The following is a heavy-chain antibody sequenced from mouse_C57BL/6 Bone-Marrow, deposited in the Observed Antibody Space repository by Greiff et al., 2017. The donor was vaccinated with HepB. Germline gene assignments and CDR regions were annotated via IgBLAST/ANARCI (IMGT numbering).Heavy chain of an antibody. CDR1: GFTFSDYG. CDR2: ISSGSSTI. V-gene: IGHV5-17*01. J-gene: IGHJ2*01. D-gene: IGHD2-4*01. CDR3: ARMCDYACDY. Sequence: EVQRVESGGGLVKPGGSLKLSCAASGFTFSDYGMHWVRQAPEKGLEWVAYISSGSSTIYYADTVKGRFTISRDNAKNTLFLQMTRLRSEDTAMYYGARMCDYACDYWGQGTTLTVSS.